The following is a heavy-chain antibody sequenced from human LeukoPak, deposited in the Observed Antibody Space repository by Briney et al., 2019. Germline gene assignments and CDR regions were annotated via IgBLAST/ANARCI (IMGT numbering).Heavy chain of an antibody. CDR2: IYYSGST. D-gene: IGHD5-18*01. CDR3: ARDGARYGYPWFDP. CDR1: GGSISSSSYY. Sequence: SETLSLTCTVSGGSISSSSYYWGWIRQPPGKGLEWIGSIYYSGSTYYNPSLKSRVTISVDTSKNQFSLKLSSVTAADTAVYYCARDGARYGYPWFDPWGQGTLVTVSS. J-gene: IGHJ5*02. V-gene: IGHV4-39*07.